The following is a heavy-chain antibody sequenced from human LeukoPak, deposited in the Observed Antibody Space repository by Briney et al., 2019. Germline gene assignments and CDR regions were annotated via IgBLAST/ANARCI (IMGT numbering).Heavy chain of an antibody. CDR1: GFTFSNNW. V-gene: IGHV3-7*03. Sequence: PGGSLRLSCAASGFTFSNNWMTWVRQAPGKGLEWVASVKKDASEKYYVDSVKGRFTISRDNAKNSLYLQMNSLRVEDTAVYYCAKVKEGGYDSYDAFDIWGQGTMVTVSS. J-gene: IGHJ3*02. CDR3: AKVKEGGYDSYDAFDI. D-gene: IGHD5-12*01. CDR2: VKKDASEK.